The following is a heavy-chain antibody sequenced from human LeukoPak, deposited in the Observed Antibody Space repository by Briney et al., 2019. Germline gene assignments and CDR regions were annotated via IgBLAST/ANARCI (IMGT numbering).Heavy chain of an antibody. CDR1: GFTFSAYA. D-gene: IGHD3-3*01. CDR2: ISGNGGST. CDR3: AKDHDFWSGYSDY. V-gene: IGHV3-23*01. J-gene: IGHJ4*02. Sequence: GGSLRLSCAASGFTFSAYAMSWVRQAPGKGLEWFSDISGNGGSTYYADSVKGRFTISRDNSKNTLYLQMNSLRAEDTAVYYCAKDHDFWSGYSDYWGQGTLVTVSS.